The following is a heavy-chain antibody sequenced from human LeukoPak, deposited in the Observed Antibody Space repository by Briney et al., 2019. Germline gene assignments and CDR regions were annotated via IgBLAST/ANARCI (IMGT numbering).Heavy chain of an antibody. V-gene: IGHV3-23*01. CDR3: ARELGSYSSSSQGDY. CDR1: GFTFSSYA. Sequence: GGSLRLSCAASGFTFSSYAMSWVRQAPGKGLEWVSGISGSGGSTSYADSVKGRFTISRDNSKNTLYLQMNSLRAEDTAVYYCARELGSYSSSSQGDYWGQGTLVTVSS. J-gene: IGHJ4*02. CDR2: ISGSGGST. D-gene: IGHD6-6*01.